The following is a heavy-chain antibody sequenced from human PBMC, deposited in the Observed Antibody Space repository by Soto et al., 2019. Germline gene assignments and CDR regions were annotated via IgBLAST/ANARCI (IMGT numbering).Heavy chain of an antibody. J-gene: IGHJ4*02. CDR1: AYTFTSYG. V-gene: IGHV1-18*01. D-gene: IGHD1-26*01. Sequence: QVQLVQSGAEVKKPGASVKVSCKASAYTFTSYGIGWVRQAPGQGLEWMGWISAYNGNTNYAQKLQGRVTMTTDTSKSTAYMELRRLRSDDTAVYYCARDRGSYALDYWGQGTLVTVSS. CDR2: ISAYNGNT. CDR3: ARDRGSYALDY.